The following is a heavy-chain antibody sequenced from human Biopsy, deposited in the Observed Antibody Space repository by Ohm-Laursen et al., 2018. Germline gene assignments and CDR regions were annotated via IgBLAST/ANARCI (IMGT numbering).Heavy chain of an antibody. J-gene: IGHJ4*02. CDR3: ARDSRGGHLNTTLITGKNIDS. CDR1: RDSISNYY. V-gene: IGHV4-34*01. D-gene: IGHD3-16*01. CDR2: INHSGRT. Sequence: SDTLSLTCTVSRDSISNYYWSWIRQTPGKGLEWIGEINHSGRTNYNPSLKSRVTISVDTSKNQFSLKLNSVTAADTAVYFCARDSRGGHLNTTLITGKNIDSWGQGILVTVSS.